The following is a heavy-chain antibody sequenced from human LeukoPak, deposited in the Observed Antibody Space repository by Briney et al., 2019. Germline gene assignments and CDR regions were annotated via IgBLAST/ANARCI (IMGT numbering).Heavy chain of an antibody. V-gene: IGHV3-73*01. J-gene: IGHJ4*02. CDR3: TSTYDYDSSGYSIDY. CDR1: GFTFSGSA. D-gene: IGHD3-22*01. CDR2: IRSKANSYAT. Sequence: PGGSLRLSCAASGFTFSGSAMHWVRQASGKGLEWVGRIRSKANSYATAYAASVKGRFTISRDDSKNTAYLQMNSLKTEDTAVYYCTSTYDYDSSGYSIDYWGQGTLVTVSS.